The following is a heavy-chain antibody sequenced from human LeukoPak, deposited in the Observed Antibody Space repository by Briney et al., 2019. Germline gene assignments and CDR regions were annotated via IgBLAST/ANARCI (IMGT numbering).Heavy chain of an antibody. CDR2: ISAHNGDT. J-gene: IGHJ4*02. Sequence: ASVKVSCKASGYTFTSYGISWVRQAPGQGLEWMVWISAHNGDTNYAQKFQGRVSMTTDTSTSTGYMELRSLTSDDTAVYYCARDLKRTVGATTTSDYWGQGTLVTVSS. V-gene: IGHV1-18*01. D-gene: IGHD1-26*01. CDR3: ARDLKRTVGATTTSDY. CDR1: GYTFTSYG.